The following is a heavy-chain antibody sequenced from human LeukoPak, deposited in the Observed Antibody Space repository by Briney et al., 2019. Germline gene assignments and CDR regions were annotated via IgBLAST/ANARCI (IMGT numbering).Heavy chain of an antibody. D-gene: IGHD3-3*01. CDR2: ISSSSSYI. CDR1: GFTFSSYS. Sequence: PGGSLRLSCAASGFTFSSYSMNWVRQAPGKGLEWVSSISSSSSYIYYADSVKGRFTISRDNAKNSLYLQMNSLRAEDTAVYYCARYYDFWSGYSPPDYWGQGTLVTVSS. J-gene: IGHJ4*02. CDR3: ARYYDFWSGYSPPDY. V-gene: IGHV3-21*01.